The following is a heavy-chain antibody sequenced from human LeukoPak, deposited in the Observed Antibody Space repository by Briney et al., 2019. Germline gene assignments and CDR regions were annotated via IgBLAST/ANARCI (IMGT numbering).Heavy chain of an antibody. CDR1: GDSISYFN. V-gene: IGHV4-4*07. J-gene: IGHJ2*01. CDR2: IYTSGST. CDR3: ARDRPDSSGYQYHHWYFVL. Sequence: SETLSLTCSVSGDSISYFNWSWIRQPAGKGLEWIGRIYTSGSTNYNPSLKSRVTMSVDTSKNKFSLKLSSVTAADTAVYYCARDRPDSSGYQYHHWYFVLWGRGTLVTVSS. D-gene: IGHD3-22*01.